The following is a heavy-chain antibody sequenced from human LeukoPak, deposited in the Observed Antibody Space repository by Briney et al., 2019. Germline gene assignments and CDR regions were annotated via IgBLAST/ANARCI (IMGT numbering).Heavy chain of an antibody. Sequence: GGSLRPSCAASGFTFSSYAMSWVRQAPGKGLEWVSAISGSGGSTYYADSVKGRFTISRDNSKNTLYLQMNSLRAEDTAVYYCAKRRTYYDFWSGYEYDYWGQGTLVTVSS. V-gene: IGHV3-23*01. J-gene: IGHJ4*02. CDR3: AKRRTYYDFWSGYEYDY. D-gene: IGHD3-3*01. CDR1: GFTFSSYA. CDR2: ISGSGGST.